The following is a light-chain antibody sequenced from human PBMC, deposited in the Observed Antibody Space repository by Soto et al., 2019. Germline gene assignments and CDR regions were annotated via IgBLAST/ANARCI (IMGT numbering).Light chain of an antibody. V-gene: IGKV2-28*01. J-gene: IGKJ5*01. CDR1: QSLLHRNGYIH. CDR3: MQGTHWPIT. Sequence: DIVMTQSPLSLSVTPGEPASISCRSSQSLLHRNGYIHLDWYLQKPGQSPHLLIYLGSNRDSGVPARFSGSGSGTDFALKISRVEAEDVGVYYCMQGTHWPITFGQGTRLEIK. CDR2: LGS.